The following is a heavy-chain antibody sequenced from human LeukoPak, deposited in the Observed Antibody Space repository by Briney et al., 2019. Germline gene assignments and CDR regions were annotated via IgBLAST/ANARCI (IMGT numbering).Heavy chain of an antibody. Sequence: SETLSLTCTVSGGSIRSDIYYWSWIRQHPGKGLEWNGYIHHSGSTFYNPSLKSRITISVDTSKYQFSLRLRSVTAADTAVYYCGSLATPGLYFDYWGLGTLVTVSS. CDR2: IHHSGST. CDR1: GGSIRSDIYY. V-gene: IGHV4-31*03. CDR3: GSLATPGLYFDY. J-gene: IGHJ4*02. D-gene: IGHD6-6*01.